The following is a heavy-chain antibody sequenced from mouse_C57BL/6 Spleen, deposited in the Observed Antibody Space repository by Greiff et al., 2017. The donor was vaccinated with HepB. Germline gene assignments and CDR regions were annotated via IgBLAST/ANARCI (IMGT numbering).Heavy chain of an antibody. CDR3: AREYSNFYYAMDY. Sequence: EVKLVESEGGLVQPGSSMKLSCTASGFTFSDYYMAWVRQVPEKGLEWVANINYDGSSTYYLDSLKSRFIISRDNAKNILYLQMSSLKSEDTATYYCAREYSNFYYAMDYWGQGTSVTVSS. V-gene: IGHV5-16*01. J-gene: IGHJ4*01. CDR2: INYDGSST. CDR1: GFTFSDYY. D-gene: IGHD2-5*01.